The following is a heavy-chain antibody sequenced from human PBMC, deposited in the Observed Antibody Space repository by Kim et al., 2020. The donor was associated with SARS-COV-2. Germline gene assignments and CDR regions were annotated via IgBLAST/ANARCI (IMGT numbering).Heavy chain of an antibody. Sequence: GGRTTYAQKFQGRVTMTRDTSTSTVYMELSSLRSEDTAVYYCARNHYLDYWGQGTLVTVSS. J-gene: IGHJ4*02. V-gene: IGHV1-46*01. CDR2: GGRT. CDR3: ARNHYLDY.